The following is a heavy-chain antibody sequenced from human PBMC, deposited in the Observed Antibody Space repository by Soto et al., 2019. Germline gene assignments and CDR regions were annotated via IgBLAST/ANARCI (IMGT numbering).Heavy chain of an antibody. CDR1: EVTFASYD. D-gene: IGHD1-1*01. CDR3: VKEGRDWNSRGSFDL. CDR2: ITSGGGGA. V-gene: IGHV3-23*01. Sequence: LRLSCVASEVTFASYDMDWVRQAPGKGLEWVSLITSGGGGANYADSVKGRFTISRDNSKNTLYLQMNSLRAEDTATYHCVKEGRDWNSRGSFDLWGRGTMVTVSS. J-gene: IGHJ3*01.